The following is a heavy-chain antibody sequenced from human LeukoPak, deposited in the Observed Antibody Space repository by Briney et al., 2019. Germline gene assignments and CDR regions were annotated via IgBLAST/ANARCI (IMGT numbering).Heavy chain of an antibody. V-gene: IGHV4-4*07. D-gene: IGHD7-27*01. Sequence: SETLSLTCTVSGGSISSYYWSWLRQPAGKGLEWIGRIYTSGSTNYNPSLKSRVTMSVDTSKNQFSLKLSSVTAADTAVYYYARGPHYALGIYFDYWGQGTLVTVSS. CDR2: IYTSGST. CDR1: GGSISSYY. J-gene: IGHJ4*02. CDR3: ARGPHYALGIYFDY.